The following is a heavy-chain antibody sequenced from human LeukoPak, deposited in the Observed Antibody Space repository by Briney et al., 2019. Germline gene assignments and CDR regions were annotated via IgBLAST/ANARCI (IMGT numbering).Heavy chain of an antibody. CDR1: GFTFSSYS. Sequence: PGGSLRLSCAASGFTFSSYSMNWVRQAPGKGLEWVSSISSSSSYIYYADSVKGRFTISRDNAKNSLYLQMNSLRAEDTAVYYCARDRTIGVVAAIGGYWFDPWGQGTLVTVSS. D-gene: IGHD2-15*01. CDR2: ISSSSSYI. J-gene: IGHJ5*02. V-gene: IGHV3-21*01. CDR3: ARDRTIGVVAAIGGYWFDP.